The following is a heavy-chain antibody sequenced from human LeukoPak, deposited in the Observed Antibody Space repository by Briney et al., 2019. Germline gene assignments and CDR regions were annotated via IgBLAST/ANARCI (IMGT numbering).Heavy chain of an antibody. CDR2: IDWDDDK. CDR3: ARMREEFDP. V-gene: IGHV2-70*04. Sequence: SGPALVKPTRTLTLTCTFSGFSLSTSGMRVSWIRQPPGKALEWLARIDWDDDKFYSTSLKTRLTISKDTSKNQVVLTMTNMDPVDTATYYCARMREEFDPWGQGTLVTVSS. J-gene: IGHJ5*02. CDR1: GFSLSTSGMR.